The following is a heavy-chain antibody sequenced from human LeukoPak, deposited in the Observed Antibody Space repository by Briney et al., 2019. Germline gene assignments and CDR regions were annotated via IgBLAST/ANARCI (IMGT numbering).Heavy chain of an antibody. V-gene: IGHV4-59*01. J-gene: IGHJ4*02. CDR1: GGSISSYY. CDR2: IYYSGST. Sequence: PSETLSLTCTVSGGSISSYYWSWIRQPPGKGLEWIGYIYYSGSTNYNPSLKSRVTISVDTSKNQFSLKLSSVTAADTAVYYCARSYDCSEVPETFDYWGQGTLVTVSS. CDR3: ARSYDCSEVPETFDY. D-gene: IGHD3-22*01.